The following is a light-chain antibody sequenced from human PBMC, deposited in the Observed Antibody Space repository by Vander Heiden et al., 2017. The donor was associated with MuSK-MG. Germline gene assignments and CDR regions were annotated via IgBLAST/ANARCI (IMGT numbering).Light chain of an antibody. CDR2: EDT. V-gene: IGLV3-1*01. J-gene: IGLJ2*01. CDR3: QEWDRSTVV. Sequence: SYELSQPPSVSVSPGQTVSITCSGDKLGDKYVTWYQQKSGQSPVLVMSEDTKRPSGIPERFSGSNSGNTATLTISGTQALDEDDYYCQEWDRSTVVFGGGTKLTVL. CDR1: KLGDKY.